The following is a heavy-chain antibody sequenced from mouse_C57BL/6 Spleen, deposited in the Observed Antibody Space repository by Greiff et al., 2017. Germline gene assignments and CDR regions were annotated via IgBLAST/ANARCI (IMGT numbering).Heavy chain of an antibody. CDR3: ARGKETYWYFDV. CDR2: IYPGDGDT. Sequence: QVQLQQSGPELVKPGASVKISCKASGYAFSSSWMNWVKQRPGKGLEWIGRIYPGDGDTNYNGKFKGKATLTADKSSSTAYMQLSSLTSEDSAVYFCARGKETYWYFDVWGTGTTVTVSS. CDR1: GYAFSSSW. J-gene: IGHJ1*03. V-gene: IGHV1-82*01.